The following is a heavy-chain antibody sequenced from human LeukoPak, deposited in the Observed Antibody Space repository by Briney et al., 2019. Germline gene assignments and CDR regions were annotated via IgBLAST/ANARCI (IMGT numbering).Heavy chain of an antibody. V-gene: IGHV3-23*01. Sequence: PGGSLRLSCVGSGFTFRSHAMSWVRQAPEKGLEFVSGIYENGGTTYYADSVKGRFTISRDNSKNTLYLQMNSLRAEDTAVYYCAKGGIAAAGTSYYFDYWGQGTLVTVSS. J-gene: IGHJ4*02. CDR3: AKGGIAAAGTSYYFDY. CDR1: GFTFRSHA. CDR2: IYENGGTT. D-gene: IGHD6-13*01.